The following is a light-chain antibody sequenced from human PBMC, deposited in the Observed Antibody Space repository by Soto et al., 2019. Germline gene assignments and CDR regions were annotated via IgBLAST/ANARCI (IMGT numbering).Light chain of an antibody. CDR1: SSDVGGHDY. CDR3: SSYTSSSTDV. J-gene: IGLJ1*01. Sequence: QSALTQPASVSGSPGQSITISCTGTSSDVGGHDYVSWYQHHPGKAPKLTIYEVSNRPSGVSNRFSGSKSGNTASLTISGLQAEDEAEYYCSSYTSSSTDVFGTGTKVTVL. V-gene: IGLV2-14*01. CDR2: EVS.